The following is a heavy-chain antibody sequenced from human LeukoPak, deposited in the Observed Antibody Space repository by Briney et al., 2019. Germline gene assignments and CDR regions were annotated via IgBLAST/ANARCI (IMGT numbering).Heavy chain of an antibody. V-gene: IGHV1-2*02. Sequence: ASVKVSCKASGYTFTGYYIHWVRQAPGQGLEWMGWINPNSGGTNYAQKFQGRVTMTGDTSITTAYMELSRLRSDDTAVYYCATVDYYDSSGYSLDYWGQGTLVTVSS. CDR1: GYTFTGYY. CDR3: ATVDYYDSSGYSLDY. D-gene: IGHD3-22*01. CDR2: INPNSGGT. J-gene: IGHJ4*02.